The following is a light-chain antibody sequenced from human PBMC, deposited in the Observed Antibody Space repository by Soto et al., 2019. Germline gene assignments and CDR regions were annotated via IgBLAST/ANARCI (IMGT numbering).Light chain of an antibody. Sequence: DIQMTQSPSSLSASVGDRVTITCRASQGISNYLAWYQQKPGKVPKLLIYAASTLQSGVPSRFSGSGSGTYFTLTISSLQPEDVATYYCQKYNGARRGFTFGPGKEVDIK. V-gene: IGKV1-27*01. CDR2: AAS. J-gene: IGKJ3*01. CDR1: QGISNY. CDR3: QKYNGARRGFT.